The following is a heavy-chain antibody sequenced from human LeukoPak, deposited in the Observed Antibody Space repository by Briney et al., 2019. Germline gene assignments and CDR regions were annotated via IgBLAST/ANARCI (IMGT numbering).Heavy chain of an antibody. CDR2: ISYGGSNK. V-gene: IGHV3-30-3*01. J-gene: IGHJ3*02. Sequence: PGRSLRLSCAASGFTFSRYAMHWVRQAPGKGLEWVAVISYGGSNKYYADSVKGRFTISRDNSKNTLYLQMSSLRAEDTAVYYCATGIGYDAFDIWGQGTMVTVSS. CDR3: ATGIGYDAFDI. CDR1: GFTFSRYA. D-gene: IGHD1-1*01.